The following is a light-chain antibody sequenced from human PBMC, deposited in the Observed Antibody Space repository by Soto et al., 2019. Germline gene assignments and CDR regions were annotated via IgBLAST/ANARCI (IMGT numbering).Light chain of an antibody. V-gene: IGKV1-5*01. Sequence: DIQMTQSPSTLSASVGDRVTITCRASQSISNWLAWYQQKPGKAPKLLISGASSLESGVPSRFSGSGSGTEFTLTISSLQPEDFATYYCHQTAANPWTFAQGTKVDIK. CDR3: HQTAANPWT. CDR2: GAS. J-gene: IGKJ1*01. CDR1: QSISNW.